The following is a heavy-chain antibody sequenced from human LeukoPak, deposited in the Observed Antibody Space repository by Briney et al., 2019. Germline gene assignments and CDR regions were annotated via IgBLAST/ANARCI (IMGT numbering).Heavy chain of an antibody. CDR1: GYTFTGYY. V-gene: IGHV1-2*02. Sequence: ASVKVSCKASGYTFTGYYMHWVRQAPGQGLEWMGWMNPNSGGTNYAQKFQGRVTMTRDTSISTAYMELSRLRSDDTAVYYCARDHRITMIAPGYWGQGTLVTVSS. CDR2: MNPNSGGT. J-gene: IGHJ4*02. CDR3: ARDHRITMIAPGY. D-gene: IGHD3-22*01.